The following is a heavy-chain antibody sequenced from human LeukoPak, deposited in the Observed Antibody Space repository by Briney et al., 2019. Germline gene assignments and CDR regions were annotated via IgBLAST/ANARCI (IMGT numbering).Heavy chain of an antibody. V-gene: IGHV1-8*01. CDR3: ARLFGSNYGMDV. CDR1: GYTFTSYD. Sequence: ASVKVSCKASGYTFTSYDINWVRQATGQGLEWMGWMNPNSGNTGYAQKFQGRVTMTRNTSISTAYMELSSLRSEDTAVYYCARLFGSNYGMDVWGQGPTVTVSS. CDR2: MNPNSGNT. J-gene: IGHJ6*02. D-gene: IGHD3-16*01.